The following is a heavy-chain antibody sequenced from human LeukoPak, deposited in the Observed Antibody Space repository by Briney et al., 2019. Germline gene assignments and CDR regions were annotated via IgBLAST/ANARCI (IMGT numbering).Heavy chain of an antibody. V-gene: IGHV3-11*06. CDR2: ISSSSSYT. D-gene: IGHD3-9*01. CDR1: GFTFSDYY. Sequence: PGGSLRLSCAASGFTFSDYYMSWIRQAPGKGLEWVSYISSSSSYTNYADSVKGRFTISRDNAKNSLYLQMNSLRAEDTAVYYRARRELRYFDWLRAFDIWGQGTMVTVSS. J-gene: IGHJ3*02. CDR3: ARRELRYFDWLRAFDI.